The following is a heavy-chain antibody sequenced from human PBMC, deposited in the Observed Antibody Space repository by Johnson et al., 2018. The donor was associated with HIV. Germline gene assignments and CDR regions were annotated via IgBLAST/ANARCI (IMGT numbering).Heavy chain of an antibody. V-gene: IGHV3-9*01. J-gene: IGHJ3*02. Sequence: VQLVESGGGVVQSGRSLRLSCAASGFTFGDSAIHWVRQAPGKGLEWVSGISWNSGSIGYADSVKGRFTISRDNAKNSLYLQMNSLRPGDTAVYYCVRVSLYGSDAFDIWGQGTMVTVSS. CDR1: GFTFGDSA. CDR2: ISWNSGSI. D-gene: IGHD5-24*01. CDR3: VRVSLYGSDAFDI.